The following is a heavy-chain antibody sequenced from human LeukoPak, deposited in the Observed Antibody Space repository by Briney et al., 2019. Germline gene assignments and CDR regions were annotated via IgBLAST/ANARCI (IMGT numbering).Heavy chain of an antibody. J-gene: IGHJ3*01. CDR1: GDSISSGGYD. CDR2: IYYSGST. D-gene: IGHD2-21*02. Sequence: PSETLSLTCTVSGDSISSGGYDWSWIRQHPGKGLEWIGYIYYSGSTYYNPSRKSQMSIAVDTAKNEVSLKLSSVTAADTAVYYCARDKGVTASAFDLWGQGTMVTVSS. CDR3: ARDKGVTASAFDL. V-gene: IGHV4-31*01.